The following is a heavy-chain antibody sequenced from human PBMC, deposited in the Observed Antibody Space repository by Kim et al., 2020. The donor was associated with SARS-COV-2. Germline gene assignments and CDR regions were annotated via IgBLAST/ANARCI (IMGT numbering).Heavy chain of an antibody. CDR1: GGSFSGYY. CDR3: ARLRSSGWYHGAPRNWFDP. CDR2: INHSGST. J-gene: IGHJ5*02. D-gene: IGHD6-19*01. Sequence: SETLSLTCAVYGGSFSGYYWSWIRQPPGKGLEWIGEINHSGSTNYNPSLKSRVTISVDTSKNQFSLKLSSVTAADTAVYYCARLRSSGWYHGAPRNWFDPWGQGTLVTVSS. V-gene: IGHV4-34*01.